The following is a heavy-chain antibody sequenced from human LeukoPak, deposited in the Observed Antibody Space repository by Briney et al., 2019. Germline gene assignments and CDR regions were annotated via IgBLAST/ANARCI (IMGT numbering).Heavy chain of an antibody. V-gene: IGHV3-15*01. D-gene: IGHD2/OR15-2a*01. Sequence: GGSLRLSCAASGFTFKNYAMYWVRQAPGKELEWVGRIKSKIHGGTTDYAAPVKGRFSISRDDSKDTLYLQMNSLETEDTAVYYCTTSTSPGIDYWGQGTLVTVSS. J-gene: IGHJ4*02. CDR2: IKSKIHGGTT. CDR1: GFTFKNYA. CDR3: TTSTSPGIDY.